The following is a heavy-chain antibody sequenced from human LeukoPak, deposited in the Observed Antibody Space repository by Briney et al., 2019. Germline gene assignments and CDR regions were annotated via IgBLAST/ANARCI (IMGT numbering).Heavy chain of an antibody. D-gene: IGHD3-10*01. CDR2: IYTSGST. CDR3: ARVRGVGTNWFDP. CDR1: GGSISSGSYY. Sequence: SETLSLTCTVSGGSISSGSYYWSWIRQPAGKGLEWIGRIYTSGSTNYNPSLKSRVTISVDTSKNQFSLKLSSVTAADTAVYYFARVRGVGTNWFDPWGQGTLVTVSS. V-gene: IGHV4-61*02. J-gene: IGHJ5*02.